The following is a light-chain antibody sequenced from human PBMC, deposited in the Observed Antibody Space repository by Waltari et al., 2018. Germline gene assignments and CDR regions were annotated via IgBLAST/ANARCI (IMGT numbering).Light chain of an antibody. CDR2: GAS. Sequence: IVMTQSPATLSVSPGEIATLSCRASQSISTNLAWFQVKPVQAPRLLIYGASTRATGVPARFSGSGSGTYFTLVISSLQSEDFAVYYCQQYDKWLRYSFGQGTKLEIK. CDR1: QSISTN. V-gene: IGKV3-15*01. CDR3: QQYDKWLRYS. J-gene: IGKJ2*01.